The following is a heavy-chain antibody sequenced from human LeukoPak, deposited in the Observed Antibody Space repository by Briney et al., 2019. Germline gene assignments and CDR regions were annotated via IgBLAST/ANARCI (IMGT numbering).Heavy chain of an antibody. CDR3: VNHLPTDSSSWLLDY. V-gene: IGHV1-2*06. D-gene: IGHD6-13*01. CDR1: GYTFTGYY. Sequence: ASVKVSCKASGYTFTGYYMHWVRQAPGQGLEWMGRINPNSGGTNYAQKFQGRVTMTRDTSISTAYMELSRLRSDDTAVYYCVNHLPTDSSSWLLDYWGQGALVTVSS. J-gene: IGHJ4*02. CDR2: INPNSGGT.